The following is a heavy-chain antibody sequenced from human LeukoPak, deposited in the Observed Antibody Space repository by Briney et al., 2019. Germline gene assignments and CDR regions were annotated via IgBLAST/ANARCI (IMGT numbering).Heavy chain of an antibody. CDR1: GGSISSSSYY. CDR2: IYYSGST. J-gene: IGHJ4*02. D-gene: IGHD6-19*01. Sequence: SETLSLTCTVSGGSISSSSYYWGWIRQPPGKGLEWIGSIYYSGSTYYNPPLKSRVTISVDTSKNQFSLKLSSVTAADTAVYYCASGIAVAGTSPTNLWPFDYWGQGTLVTVSS. CDR3: ASGIAVAGTSPTNLWPFDY. V-gene: IGHV4-39*01.